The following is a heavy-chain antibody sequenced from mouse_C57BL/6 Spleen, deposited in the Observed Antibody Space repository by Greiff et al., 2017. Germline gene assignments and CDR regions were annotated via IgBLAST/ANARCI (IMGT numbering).Heavy chain of an antibody. CDR1: GFSLNTYA. V-gene: IGHV10-1*01. CDR2: IRSKSNNYAT. CDR3: GRDGSSYGWFAY. Sequence: EVKLMESGGGLVQPKGSLKLSCAASGFSLNTYAMNWVRQAPGKGLEWVARIRSKSNNYATYYADSVKDRFTISRDDSESMLNMQMNNLKTVDTAMYYCGRDGSSYGWFAYWGQGTLVTVSA. J-gene: IGHJ3*01. D-gene: IGHD1-1*01.